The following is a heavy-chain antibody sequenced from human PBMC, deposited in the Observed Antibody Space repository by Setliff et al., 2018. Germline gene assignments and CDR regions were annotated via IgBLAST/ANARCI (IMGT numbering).Heavy chain of an antibody. D-gene: IGHD2-21*01. Sequence: GASVKVSCKASGGTLSSYAISWVRQAPGRGLEWMGGIIPILGIANYAQKFQGRVTMTTDTSTRTAYMEVTSLRSDDTAVYYCATEKFPGDWGDYWGQGTLVTVSS. CDR3: ATEKFPGDWGDY. V-gene: IGHV1-69*10. J-gene: IGHJ4*02. CDR2: IIPILGIA. CDR1: GGTLSSYA.